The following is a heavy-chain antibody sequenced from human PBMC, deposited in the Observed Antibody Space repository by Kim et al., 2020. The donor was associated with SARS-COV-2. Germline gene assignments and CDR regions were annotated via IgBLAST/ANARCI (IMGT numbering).Heavy chain of an antibody. Sequence: GGSLRLSCAASGFTFDDYAMHWVRQAPGKGLEWVSGISWNSGSIGYADSVKGRFTISRDNAKNSLYLQMNSLRAEDTALYYCAKGSSFDLWGRGTLVTVSS. CDR2: ISWNSGSI. CDR1: GFTFDDYA. CDR3: AKGSSFDL. V-gene: IGHV3-9*01. J-gene: IGHJ2*01.